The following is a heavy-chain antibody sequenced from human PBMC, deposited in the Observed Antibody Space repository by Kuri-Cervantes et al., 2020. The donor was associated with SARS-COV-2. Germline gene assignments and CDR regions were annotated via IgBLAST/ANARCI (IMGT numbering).Heavy chain of an antibody. D-gene: IGHD6-19*01. J-gene: IGHJ4*02. CDR1: GGSVSSGSYY. V-gene: IGHV4-61*03. CDR2: IHDSGST. Sequence: ESLKISCTVSGGSVSSGSYYWSWIRQPPGKGLEWIGDIHDSGSTNHNAFVKSRVAISPDTSKNLFSLKLTSVTAADTAIYYCARAVSRLVHPPGTFDFWGQGTLVTVSS. CDR3: ARAVSRLVHPPGTFDF.